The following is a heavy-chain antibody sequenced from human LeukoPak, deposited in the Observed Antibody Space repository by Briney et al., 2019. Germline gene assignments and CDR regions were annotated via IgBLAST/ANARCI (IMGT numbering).Heavy chain of an antibody. V-gene: IGHV3-7*05. D-gene: IGHD3-10*01. CDR2: IDQDGSEK. CDR3: ASGYFVSGSYLAGYFDY. CDR1: GFTFSSYW. Sequence: GGSLRLSCAASGFTFSSYWMSWVRQAPGKRLEWVANIDQDGSEKYYVDSVKSRFTISRDNAKNSLYLQMNSLRAEDTAVYYCASGYFVSGSYLAGYFDYWGQGTLVTVSS. J-gene: IGHJ4*02.